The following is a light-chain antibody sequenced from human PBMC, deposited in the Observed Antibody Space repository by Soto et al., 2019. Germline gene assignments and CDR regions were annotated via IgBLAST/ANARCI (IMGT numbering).Light chain of an antibody. CDR2: DAS. V-gene: IGKV3D-20*01. J-gene: IGKJ4*01. CDR3: QQYGSSPALT. CDR1: QSVSSNY. Sequence: EIVLTQSPATLSLSPGERATLSCRASQSVSSNYLAWYQQKPGLAPRLLIYDASSRATGIPDRFSGSGSGTDFTLTISRLEPEDFAVYYCQQYGSSPALTFGGGTKVDIK.